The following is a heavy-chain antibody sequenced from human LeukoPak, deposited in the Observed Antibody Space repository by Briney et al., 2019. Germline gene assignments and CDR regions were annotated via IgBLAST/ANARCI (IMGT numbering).Heavy chain of an antibody. D-gene: IGHD4-17*01. CDR1: GGSISSYY. Sequence: SETLSLTCTVSGGSISSYYWSWIRQPPGKGLEWIGYIYYSGSTYYNPSLKSRVTISVDTSKNQVSLKLRSVTAADTAVYYCAAGVDGDYFGYWGQGTLVTVSS. V-gene: IGHV4-59*01. CDR3: AAGVDGDYFGY. CDR2: IYYSGST. J-gene: IGHJ4*02.